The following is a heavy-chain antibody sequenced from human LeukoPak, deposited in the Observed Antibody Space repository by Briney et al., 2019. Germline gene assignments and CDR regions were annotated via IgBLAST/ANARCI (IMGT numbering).Heavy chain of an antibody. CDR2: ISSSGGST. J-gene: IGHJ4*02. D-gene: IGHD3-10*01. V-gene: IGHV3-23*01. CDR3: AREVLLWFGDQTGFDY. Sequence: GGSLRLSCAASGFTFSNYAMSWVRQAPGKGLEWVSAISSSGGSTYYADSVKGRFTISRDNSKNTLYLQMNSLRAEDTAVYYCAREVLLWFGDQTGFDYWGQGTLVTVSS. CDR1: GFTFSNYA.